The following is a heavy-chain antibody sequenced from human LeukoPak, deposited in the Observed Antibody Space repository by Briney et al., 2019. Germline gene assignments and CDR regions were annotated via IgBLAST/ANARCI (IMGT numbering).Heavy chain of an antibody. CDR2: ILGDTTT. Sequence: GGSLRLSCAVSGSTVSSNFMTWVRQAPGKGLEWVSLILGDTTTTYADSVKGRFTISRDNSKNTLYFQMNRLRADDTAVYYCVRDKGVGPTERFDSWGQGTLVTVSS. D-gene: IGHD1-26*01. CDR3: VRDKGVGPTERFDS. CDR1: GSTVSSNF. V-gene: IGHV3-53*01. J-gene: IGHJ4*02.